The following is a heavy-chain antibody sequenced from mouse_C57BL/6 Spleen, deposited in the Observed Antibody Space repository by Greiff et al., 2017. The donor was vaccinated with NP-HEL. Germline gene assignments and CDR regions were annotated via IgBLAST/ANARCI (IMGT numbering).Heavy chain of an antibody. CDR2: ISDGGSYT. V-gene: IGHV5-4*03. CDR1: GFTFSSYA. J-gene: IGHJ2*01. CDR3: ARDYYGFDY. Sequence: DGMLVESGGGLVKPGGSLKLSCAASGFTFSSYAMSWVRQTPEKRLEWVATISDGGSYTYYPDNVKGRFTISRDNAKNNLYLQMSHLKSEDTAMYYCARDYYGFDYWGQGTTLTVSS. D-gene: IGHD1-1*01.